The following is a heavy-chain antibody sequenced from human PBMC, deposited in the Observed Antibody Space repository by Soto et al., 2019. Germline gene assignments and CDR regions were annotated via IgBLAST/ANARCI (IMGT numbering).Heavy chain of an antibody. CDR1: GFSLRTRGVG. J-gene: IGHJ3*02. Sequence: SGPTLVNPTQTLTLTCTFSGFSLRTRGVGVGWVRQPPGKALEWLALIYWDADKLYSPSLKSRLTITRDTSKNEVVLTLTNVDTVDTATYYCVHTYSTAYLQWSSLEASDTAMYYCARQDEYSRLFDIWGQGTMVTVSS. CDR2: IYWDADK. V-gene: IGHV2-5*02. D-gene: IGHD6-25*01. CDR3: VHTYSTAYLQWSSLEASDTAMYYCARQDEYSRLFDI.